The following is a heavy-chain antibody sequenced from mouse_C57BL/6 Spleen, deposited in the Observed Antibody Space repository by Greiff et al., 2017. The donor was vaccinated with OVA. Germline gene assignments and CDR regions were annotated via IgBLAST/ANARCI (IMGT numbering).Heavy chain of an antibody. Sequence: DVKLVESGEGLVKPGGSLKLSCAASGFTFSSYVMSWVRQTPEKRLEWVAYISSGGDYIYYADTVKGRFTISRDNARNTLYLQMSSLKSEDTAMYYCTRDSGYYVSYYAMDYWGQGTSVTVSS. V-gene: IGHV5-9-1*02. J-gene: IGHJ4*01. CDR3: TRDSGYYVSYYAMDY. CDR1: GFTFSSYV. D-gene: IGHD2-3*01. CDR2: ISSGGDYI.